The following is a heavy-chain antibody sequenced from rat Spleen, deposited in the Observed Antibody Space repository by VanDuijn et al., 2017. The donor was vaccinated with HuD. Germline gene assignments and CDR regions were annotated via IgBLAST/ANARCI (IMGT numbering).Heavy chain of an antibody. V-gene: IGHV5-58*01. D-gene: IGHD1-11*01. CDR2: ISYDGSST. CDR1: GFTFNNYW. J-gene: IGHJ2*01. CDR3: AKDLDYGPDY. Sequence: EVQLVESDGGLVQPGRSLKLSCVASGFTFNNYWMTWIRQAPGKGLEWVATISYDGSSTYYRDSVKGRYTITRDNAENTVYRQMKSLRSEDTATYYCAKDLDYGPDYWGQGVMITVSS.